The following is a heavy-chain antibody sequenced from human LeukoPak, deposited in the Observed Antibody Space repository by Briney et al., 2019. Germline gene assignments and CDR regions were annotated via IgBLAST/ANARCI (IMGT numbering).Heavy chain of an antibody. CDR3: ARDIALWQLGGNFDY. CDR1: GYTFTSYY. V-gene: IGHV1-46*01. J-gene: IGHJ4*02. Sequence: GASVKVSCKASGYTFTSYYMHWVRQAPGQGLEWMGIINPSGGSTSYAQKFQGRVTMTRDTSTSTVYMELSSLRSEDTAVYYCARDIALWQLGGNFDYWGQGTLVTVSS. CDR2: INPSGGST. D-gene: IGHD6-6*01.